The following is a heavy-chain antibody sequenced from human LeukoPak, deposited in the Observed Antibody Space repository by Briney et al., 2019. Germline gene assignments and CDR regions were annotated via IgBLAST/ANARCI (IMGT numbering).Heavy chain of an antibody. CDR1: GFPFNYYA. CDR2: ISGGGDST. D-gene: IGHD6-13*01. J-gene: IGHJ4*02. Sequence: PGGSLRLSCAASGFPFNYYAMTWVRQAPGMGLEWVSAISGGGDSTYYADSVKGRFTISRDNSKNTLYLQMNTLRADGTAIYYCAKTNRYISSWYDYWGQGTLVTVSS. CDR3: AKTNRYISSWYDY. V-gene: IGHV3-23*01.